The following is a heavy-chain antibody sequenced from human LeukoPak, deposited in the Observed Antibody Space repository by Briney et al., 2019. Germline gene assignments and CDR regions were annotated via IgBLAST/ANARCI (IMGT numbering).Heavy chain of an antibody. V-gene: IGHV3-30-3*01. D-gene: IGHD2-8*01. Sequence: GGSLILSCAASGFIFSSYAMHWVRQAPGKGLEWVAVISYDGSNKYYADSVKGRFTISRDNSKNTLYLQMNSLRAEDTAVYYCARAHCANGVCYYYFDYWGQGTLVTVSS. J-gene: IGHJ4*02. CDR1: GFIFSSYA. CDR3: ARAHCANGVCYYYFDY. CDR2: ISYDGSNK.